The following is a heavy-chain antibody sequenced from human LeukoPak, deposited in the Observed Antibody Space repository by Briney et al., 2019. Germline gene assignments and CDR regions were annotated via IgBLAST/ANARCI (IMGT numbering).Heavy chain of an antibody. CDR3: ARGRDRSKAGAH. CDR2: IHPSGIF. J-gene: IGHJ4*02. Sequence: PSETLSLTCAVYGGSCDDYYCSWLRQPPGKGLEWIGEIHPSGIFYYNSSLLSRVTISIDTSKSQFSLRLTSVTAADTAFYYCARGRDRSKAGAHWGQGSLVTVSS. CDR1: GGSCDDYY. D-gene: IGHD4/OR15-4a*01. V-gene: IGHV4-34*01.